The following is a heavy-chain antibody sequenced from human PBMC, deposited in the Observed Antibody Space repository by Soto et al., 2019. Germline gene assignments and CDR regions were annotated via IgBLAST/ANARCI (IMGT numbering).Heavy chain of an antibody. CDR2: ISGGGDTT. CDR1: GFTFNNYA. V-gene: IGHV3-23*01. D-gene: IGHD3-10*01. Sequence: EVQLLESGGGLVQPGGSLRLSCAASGFTFNNYAMTWVRQAPGKGLEWVSAISGGGDTTSYADSVKGRFTVSRDGSKNTVYLEMGRLRAEDTALYYCAKGRGGSGSLTPRVDFWGQGTLVTVSS. J-gene: IGHJ4*02. CDR3: AKGRGGSGSLTPRVDF.